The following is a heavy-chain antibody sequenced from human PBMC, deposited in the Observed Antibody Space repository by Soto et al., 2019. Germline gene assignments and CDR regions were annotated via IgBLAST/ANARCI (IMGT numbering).Heavy chain of an antibody. CDR3: APWFGAFDY. J-gene: IGHJ4*02. Sequence: QVQLVESGEGVVNLGRSLGSSLAALGSTSSSYGINWVGRAPGKGLEWVAVISYDGSNKYYADSVKGRFTISRDNSKNTLYLQMNSLRAEDTAVYYCAPWFGAFDYWGQGTLVTVSS. CDR1: GSTSSSYG. V-gene: IGHV3-30*03. D-gene: IGHD3-10*01. CDR2: ISYDGSNK.